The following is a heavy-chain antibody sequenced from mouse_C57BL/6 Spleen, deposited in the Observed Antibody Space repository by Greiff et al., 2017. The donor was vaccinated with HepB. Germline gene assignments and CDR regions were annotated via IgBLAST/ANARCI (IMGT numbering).Heavy chain of an antibody. CDR1: GFNIKDYY. Sequence: VQLQQSGAELVRPGASVKLSCTASGFNIKDYYMHWVKQRPEQGLEWIGRIDPEDGDTEYAPKFQGKATMTADTSSNTAYLQLSSLTSEDTAVYYCTTSYYDYDAWYFDVWGTGTTVTVSS. CDR3: TTSYYDYDAWYFDV. V-gene: IGHV14-1*01. CDR2: IDPEDGDT. D-gene: IGHD2-4*01. J-gene: IGHJ1*03.